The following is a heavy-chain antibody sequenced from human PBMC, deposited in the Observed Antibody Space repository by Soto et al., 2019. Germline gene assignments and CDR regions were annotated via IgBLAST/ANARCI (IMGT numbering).Heavy chain of an antibody. Sequence: QVQLQEAGPGLVKPSQTLSLTCTVSGGSISDGAYYWSWIRQPPGKGLEWIGHIYDSGNTYNNPSLKGRITISVDTSKNHFSLNLTSVTAADTAVYYWASGLSGDKVDQWGQGTLVTVSS. CDR2: IYDSGNT. D-gene: IGHD2-21*01. V-gene: IGHV4-30-4*01. CDR1: GGSISDGAYY. CDR3: ASGLSGDKVDQ. J-gene: IGHJ4*02.